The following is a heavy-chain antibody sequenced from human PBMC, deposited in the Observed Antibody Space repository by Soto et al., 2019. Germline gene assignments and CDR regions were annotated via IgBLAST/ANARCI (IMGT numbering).Heavy chain of an antibody. V-gene: IGHV1-18*04. D-gene: IGHD2-2*03. CDR1: GYTFTSYG. CDR2: ISAYNGNT. CDR3: ARDGYCSSTSCYPGYYGMDV. J-gene: IGHJ6*02. Sequence: QVQLVQSGAEVKKPGASVKVSCKASGYTFTSYGISWVRQAPGQGLEWMGWISAYNGNTNYAQKLQGRVTMTTDTSTSTAYMELRSLRSDDTAVNYCARDGYCSSTSCYPGYYGMDVWGQGTTVTVSS.